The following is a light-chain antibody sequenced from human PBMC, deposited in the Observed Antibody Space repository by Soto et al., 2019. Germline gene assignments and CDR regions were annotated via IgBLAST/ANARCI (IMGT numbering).Light chain of an antibody. CDR3: QQYNNWPPWT. Sequence: EIVMTQSPATLSVSPGERSTLSCRASQSVSRNLAWYQQKPGQAPRLLIYGASTRATGIPARFSGSGSGTEFTLTISSLQSEDFVVYYCQQYNNWPPWTFGQGTKVEIK. CDR1: QSVSRN. V-gene: IGKV3-15*01. J-gene: IGKJ1*01. CDR2: GAS.